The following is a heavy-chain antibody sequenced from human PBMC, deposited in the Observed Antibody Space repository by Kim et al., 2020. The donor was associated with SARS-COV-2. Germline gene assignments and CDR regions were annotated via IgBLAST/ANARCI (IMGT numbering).Heavy chain of an antibody. Sequence: NPSLKSRVTISVDTSKNQFSLKLSSVTAADTAVYYCARRGSVFGVVNTDYWGQGTLVTVSS. V-gene: IGHV4-39*01. J-gene: IGHJ4*02. D-gene: IGHD3-3*01. CDR3: ARRGSVFGVVNTDY.